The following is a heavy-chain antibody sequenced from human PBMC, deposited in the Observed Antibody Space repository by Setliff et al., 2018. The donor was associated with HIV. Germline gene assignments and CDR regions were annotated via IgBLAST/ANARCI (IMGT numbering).Heavy chain of an antibody. V-gene: IGHV4-59*08. J-gene: IGHJ4*02. CDR1: GGSIGSYY. Sequence: SQSLSLTCIVSGGSIGSYYWSWIRQSPGKGLEWIGYVYYTGSTNDNPSVKSPVAIGVDTSKNQFSLKLTSVTAVDAAVYYCARGPAWVGGSYHFDHWGLGTLVTVSS. CDR2: VYYTGST. CDR3: ARGPAWVGGSYHFDH. D-gene: IGHD1-26*01.